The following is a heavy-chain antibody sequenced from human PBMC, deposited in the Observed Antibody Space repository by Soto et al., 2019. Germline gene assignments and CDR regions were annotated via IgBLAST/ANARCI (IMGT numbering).Heavy chain of an antibody. D-gene: IGHD5-18*01. Sequence: SETLSLTCTVSGGSISSSSFHWGWIRQPPGKGLEWIGSIYYSGSTYYSPSLKSRVTISVDTSKNSLYLQMSSLRAEDTAIYYCARGAGGNSWRSPTFDSWGQGTLVTVSS. V-gene: IGHV4-39*02. J-gene: IGHJ4*02. CDR1: GGSISSSSFH. CDR3: ARGAGGNSWRSPTFDS. CDR2: IYYSGST.